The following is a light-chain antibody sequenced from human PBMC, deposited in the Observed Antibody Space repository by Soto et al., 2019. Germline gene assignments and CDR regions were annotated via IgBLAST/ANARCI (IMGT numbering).Light chain of an antibody. V-gene: IGLV1-40*01. CDR1: STNIGADYD. Sequence: QSVLTQPPSVSGAPGQTVTISCTGSSTNIGADYDVHWFQQLPGAAPKLLIYGNKYRPTGVPDRFSGSKSGASACLAINGLQAEDDGDYYCRSYDVSLHWVFGGGTQLTVL. J-gene: IGLJ3*02. CDR2: GNK. CDR3: RSYDVSLHWV.